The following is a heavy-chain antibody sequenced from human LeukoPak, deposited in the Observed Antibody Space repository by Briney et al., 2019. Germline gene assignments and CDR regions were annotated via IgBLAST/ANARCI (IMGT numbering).Heavy chain of an antibody. J-gene: IGHJ5*02. CDR1: GFTFSSYA. D-gene: IGHD3-10*01. CDR3: ARDPYYGSGSYNP. CDR2: ISGSGGST. Sequence: GGSLRLSCAASGFTFSSYAMSWVRQAPGKGLEWVSAISGSGGSTYYADSVKGRFTISRDNSKNTLYLQVNSLRAEDTAVYYCARDPYYGSGSYNPWGQGTLVTVSP. V-gene: IGHV3-23*01.